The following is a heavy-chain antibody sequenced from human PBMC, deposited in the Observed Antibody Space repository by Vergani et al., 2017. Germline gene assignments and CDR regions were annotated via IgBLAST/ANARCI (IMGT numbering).Heavy chain of an antibody. D-gene: IGHD6-25*01. CDR2: IYYSGCT. CDR1: GGSISSYY. V-gene: IGHV4-59*01. J-gene: IGHJ5*02. CDR3: ARDPVGAACWFDP. Sequence: QVQLQESGPGLVKPSETLSLTCTVPGGSISSYYWSWIRQPPGKGREWIGYIYYSGCTNYNPSLKSRGTISVDTSKNQFSLKLSSVTAADTAGYYCARDPVGAACWFDPGGQGTLVTVSS.